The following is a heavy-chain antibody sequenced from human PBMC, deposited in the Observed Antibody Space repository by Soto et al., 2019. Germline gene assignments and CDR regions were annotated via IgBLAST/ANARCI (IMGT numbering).Heavy chain of an antibody. CDR3: ARDRSFAVGAVDGLFDY. V-gene: IGHV3-20*01. J-gene: IGHJ4*02. D-gene: IGHD6-19*01. Sequence: GGSLRLSCAASGFTFDDYGMSWVRQAPGKGLEWVSGINWNGGSTGYADSVKGRFTISRDNAKNSLYLQMNSLRAEDTALYHCARDRSFAVGAVDGLFDYWGQGTLVTVSS. CDR2: INWNGGST. CDR1: GFTFDDYG.